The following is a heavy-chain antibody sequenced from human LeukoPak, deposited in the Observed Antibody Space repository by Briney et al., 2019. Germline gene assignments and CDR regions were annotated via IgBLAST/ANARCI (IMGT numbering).Heavy chain of an antibody. J-gene: IGHJ4*02. CDR1: GFPFSTFA. V-gene: IGHV3-21*01. CDR3: ASGRPAGDY. CDR2: ISSTGSSI. Sequence: PGGSLRLSCAASGFPFSTFAMNWVRQAPGKGLEWVSSISSTGSSIYYADSVKGRFTISRDNAKNSLYLQMNSLRVEDTAVFYCASGRPAGDYWGQGTLVTVSS. D-gene: IGHD1-26*01.